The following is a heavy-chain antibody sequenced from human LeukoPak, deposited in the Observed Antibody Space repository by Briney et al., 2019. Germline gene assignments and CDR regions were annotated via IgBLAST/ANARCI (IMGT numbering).Heavy chain of an antibody. V-gene: IGHV3-23*01. CDR2: ISGSGGST. CDR1: GFTFSSYA. CDR3: AKHTRITGGFDSDLDY. Sequence: GGSLRLSCAASGFTFSSYAMSWVRQAPGKGLEWVSAISGSGGSTYYADSVKGRFTISRDNSKNTLYLQMKSLRAEDTALYYCAKHTRITGGFDSDLDYWGQGTLVTVSS. D-gene: IGHD5-12*01. J-gene: IGHJ4*02.